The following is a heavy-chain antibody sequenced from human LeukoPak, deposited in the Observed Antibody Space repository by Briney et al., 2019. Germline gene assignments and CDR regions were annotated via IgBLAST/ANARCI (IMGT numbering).Heavy chain of an antibody. CDR2: IRYDGSNK. V-gene: IGHV3-30*02. CDR1: GFTFSSYG. CDR3: AKDQHSSGWYDAFDI. J-gene: IGHJ3*02. D-gene: IGHD6-19*01. Sequence: PGGSLRLSCAASGFTFSSYGMHWVRQAPGKGLEWVAFIRYDGSNKYYADSVKGRFTISRDNSKNTLYLQMNSLRAEDTDVYYCAKDQHSSGWYDAFDIWGQGTMVTVSS.